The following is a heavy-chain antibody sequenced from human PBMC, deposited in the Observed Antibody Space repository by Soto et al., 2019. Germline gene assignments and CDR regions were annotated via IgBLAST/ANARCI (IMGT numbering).Heavy chain of an antibody. Sequence: GWSLRLSCSASGFPFSSYGMHWVRQAPGKGLEWVAVISYDGSNKYYADSVKGRFTISRDNSKNTLYLQMNSLRAEDTAVYYCARPTSTMTGIAVAGPFDYWGQGTLVTVSS. J-gene: IGHJ4*02. CDR3: ARPTSTMTGIAVAGPFDY. CDR2: ISYDGSNK. V-gene: IGHV3-30*03. D-gene: IGHD6-19*01. CDR1: GFPFSSYG.